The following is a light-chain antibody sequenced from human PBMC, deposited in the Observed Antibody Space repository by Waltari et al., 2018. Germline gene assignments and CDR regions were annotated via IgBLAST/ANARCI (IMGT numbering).Light chain of an antibody. V-gene: IGLV8-61*01. CDR1: SCPVSHAHS. CDR2: DTT. CDR3: ALSMGSGIWV. Sequence: QTVVTQEPSLSVSTGGTVTLTCGLSSCPVSHAHSPDWFQQAPGQAPRTLTFDTTTRSSGVPDRFSGSILDNKAALTITGAQAEDECDYYCALSMGSGIWVFGGGTKLTVL. J-gene: IGLJ3*02.